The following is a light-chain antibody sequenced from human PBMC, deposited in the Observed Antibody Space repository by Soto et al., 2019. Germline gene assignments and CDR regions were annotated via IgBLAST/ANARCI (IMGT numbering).Light chain of an antibody. J-gene: IGKJ1*01. CDR3: QQFNTSPWT. CDR2: KSP. V-gene: IGKV1-5*03. CDR1: QSVSIW. Sequence: DIPMTQSPSTLSASEGDRVTISCRASQSVSIWLAWYQQKPGRAPKLLIYKSPILESGVPSRFSGSGSGTEFTLTISSLQPDDFATYYCQQFNTSPWTFGQGTKVEIK.